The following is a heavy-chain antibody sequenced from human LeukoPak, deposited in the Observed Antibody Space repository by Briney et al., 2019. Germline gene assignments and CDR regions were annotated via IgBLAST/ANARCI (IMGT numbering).Heavy chain of an antibody. J-gene: IGHJ6*03. CDR3: ARSYYYGSGSLSLHYYYYYMDV. CDR1: GFTFSSYA. CDR2: IDHSGST. V-gene: IGHV4-4*02. D-gene: IGHD3-10*01. Sequence: PGGSLRLSCAASGFTFSSYAMSWVRQAPGKGLEWIGEIDHSGSTNYNPSLKSRVTISVDTSKNQFSLKLSSVTAADTAVYYCARSYYYGSGSLSLHYYYYYMDVWGKGTTVTISS.